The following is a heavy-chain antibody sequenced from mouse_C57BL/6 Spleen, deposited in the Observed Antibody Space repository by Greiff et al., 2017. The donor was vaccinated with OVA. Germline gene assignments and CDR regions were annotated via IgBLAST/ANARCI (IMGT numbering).Heavy chain of an antibody. CDR1: GYSITSGYY. CDR2: ISYDGSN. V-gene: IGHV3-6*01. D-gene: IGHD3-2*02. J-gene: IGHJ4*01. Sequence: EVQLKESGPGLVKPSQSLSLTCSVTGYSITSGYYWNWIRQFPGNKLEWMGYISYDGSNNYNPSLKNRISITRDTSKNQFFLKLNSVTTEDTATYYCARGERQLRPAPMDYWGQGTSVTVSS. CDR3: ARGERQLRPAPMDY.